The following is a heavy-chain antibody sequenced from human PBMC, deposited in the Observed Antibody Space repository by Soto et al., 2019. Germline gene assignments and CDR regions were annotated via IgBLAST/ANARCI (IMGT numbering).Heavy chain of an antibody. D-gene: IGHD3-10*01. V-gene: IGHV4-59*01. CDR2: IYYSGST. CDR1: GGSISSYY. Sequence: QVQLQESGPGLVKPSETLSLTCTVSGGSISSYYWSWIRQPPGKGLEWIGHIYYSGSTNDNPSLKSRVTISVDTSKNPFSPKLSSVPAADTAVYYCARSYGGNVDYWGQGSLVTVSS. J-gene: IGHJ4*02. CDR3: ARSYGGNVDY.